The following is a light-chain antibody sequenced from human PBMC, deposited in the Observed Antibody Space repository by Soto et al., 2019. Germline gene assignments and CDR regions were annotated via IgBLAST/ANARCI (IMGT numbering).Light chain of an antibody. Sequence: QSALTEPASVSDSPGQSTTISCTGTSSDVGGYNFVSWYLQHPGKPPKLIIYDVANRPSGVSNCFSGSKSGSTASLIISRLQTEDEADYYFGSYTSSTTYVFGTGTKLTVL. CDR3: GSYTSSTTYV. CDR2: DVA. CDR1: SSDVGGYNF. V-gene: IGLV2-14*03. J-gene: IGLJ1*01.